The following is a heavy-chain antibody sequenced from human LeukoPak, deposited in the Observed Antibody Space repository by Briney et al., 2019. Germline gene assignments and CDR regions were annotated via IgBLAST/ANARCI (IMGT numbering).Heavy chain of an antibody. D-gene: IGHD3-3*01. V-gene: IGHV3-9*01. Sequence: GGSLRLSCAASGFTFDDYAMHWVRQAQGPGLEWVSGISWNSGSIGYADSVKGRFTISRDNAKNSLYLQMNSLRAEDTALYYCAKSLTFTIFGVSLDYWGQGTLVTVSS. J-gene: IGHJ4*02. CDR3: AKSLTFTIFGVSLDY. CDR1: GFTFDDYA. CDR2: ISWNSGSI.